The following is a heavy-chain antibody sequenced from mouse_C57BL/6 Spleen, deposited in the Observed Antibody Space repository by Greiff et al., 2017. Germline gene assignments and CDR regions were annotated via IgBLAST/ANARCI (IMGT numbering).Heavy chain of an antibody. J-gene: IGHJ3*01. Sequence: VQLQQPGAELVKPGASVKVSCKASGYTFTSYWMHWVKQRPGQGLEWIVRIHPSDSDTNYNQKFKGKATLTVDKSSSTAYMQLSSLTSEDSAVYYCAIKGLRQAWFAYWGQGTLVTVSA. CDR2: IHPSDSDT. CDR3: AIKGLRQAWFAY. CDR1: GYTFTSYW. D-gene: IGHD2-4*01. V-gene: IGHV1-74*01.